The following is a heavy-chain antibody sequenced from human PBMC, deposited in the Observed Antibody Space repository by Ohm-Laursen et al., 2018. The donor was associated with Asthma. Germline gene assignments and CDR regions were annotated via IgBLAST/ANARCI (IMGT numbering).Heavy chain of an antibody. CDR2: INHSGST. D-gene: IGHD3-3*01. CDR3: ARGVRQYDFWSGYLIPGWFDP. Sequence: SETLSLTWTVSGGSISSSSYYWGWIRQPPGKGLEWIGEINHSGSTNYNPSLKSRVTISVDTSKNQFSLKLSSVTAADTAVYYCARGVRQYDFWSGYLIPGWFDPWGQGTLVTVSS. CDR1: GGSISSSSYY. V-gene: IGHV4-39*07. J-gene: IGHJ5*02.